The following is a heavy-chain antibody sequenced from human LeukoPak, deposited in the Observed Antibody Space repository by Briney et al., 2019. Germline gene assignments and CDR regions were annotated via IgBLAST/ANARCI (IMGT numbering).Heavy chain of an antibody. D-gene: IGHD3-22*01. Sequence: GGSLELLCGTSGITLKRRGMNWGPQAPGEGPEWVSAISGSGGSTYYADSVKGRFTISRDNSKNTLYLQMNSLRAEDTAVYYCAKDRSYYDSSGYIYYFDYWGQGTLVTVSS. CDR3: AKDRSYYDSSGYIYYFDY. J-gene: IGHJ4*02. V-gene: IGHV3-23*01. CDR1: GITLKRRG. CDR2: ISGSGGST.